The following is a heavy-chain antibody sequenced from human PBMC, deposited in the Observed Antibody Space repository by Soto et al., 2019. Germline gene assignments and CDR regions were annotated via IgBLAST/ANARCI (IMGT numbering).Heavy chain of an antibody. CDR2: IHPSGST. J-gene: IGHJ4*01. Sequence: SETLSLTCAVYGGSFSGYYWSWIRQPPGKGLEWIGEIHPSGSTNYNPSLKGRVTISVNTSKSQFSLNLSSVTAADTAVYFCARGQDTAKVGYWGHGTLVTVSS. D-gene: IGHD5-18*01. CDR1: GGSFSGYY. V-gene: IGHV4-34*01. CDR3: ARGQDTAKVGY.